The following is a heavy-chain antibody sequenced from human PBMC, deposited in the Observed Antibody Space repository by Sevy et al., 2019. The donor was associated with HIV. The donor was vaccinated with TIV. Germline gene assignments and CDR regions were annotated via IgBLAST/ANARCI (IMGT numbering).Heavy chain of an antibody. CDR1: GFTFSDYA. CDR2: IKTKTYGGTT. V-gene: IGHV3-49*04. D-gene: IGHD6-19*01. J-gene: IGHJ4*02. CDR3: TRDLYGSGWFYFDY. Sequence: GGSLRLSCTASGFTFSDYAMSWVRQAPGKGLEWVGFIKTKTYGGTTEYAASVKDRSIISRDDSKYIAYLQMNSLKTEDTAVDYCTRDLYGSGWFYFDYWGQGTLVTVSS.